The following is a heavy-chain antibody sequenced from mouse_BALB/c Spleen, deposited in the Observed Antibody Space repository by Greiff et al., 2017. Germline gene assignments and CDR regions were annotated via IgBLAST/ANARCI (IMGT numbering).Heavy chain of an antibody. V-gene: IGHV5-17*02. D-gene: IGHD1-1*01. CDR1: GFTFSSFG. CDR2: ISSCSSTI. J-gene: IGHJ2*01. Sequence: EVMLVESGGGLVQPGGSRKLSCAASGFTFSSFGMHWVRQAPEKGLEWVAYISSCSSTIYYADTVKGRFTISRDNPKNTLFLQMTSLRSEDTAMYYCARYYGFDYWGQGTTLTVSS. CDR3: ARYYGFDY.